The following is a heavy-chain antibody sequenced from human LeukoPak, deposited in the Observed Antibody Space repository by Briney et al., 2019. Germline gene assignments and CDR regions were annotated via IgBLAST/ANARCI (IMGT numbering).Heavy chain of an antibody. Sequence: GSLRLSCAASGFTFSSYWMSWVRQAPGKGLEWVANINQDGSEKYYVDSVKGRFTISRDNAKNSLYLQMNSLRAEDTAVYYCARASASYSAYDDYWGQGTLVTVSS. D-gene: IGHD5-12*01. V-gene: IGHV3-7*01. J-gene: IGHJ4*02. CDR1: GFTFSSYW. CDR2: INQDGSEK. CDR3: ARASASYSAYDDY.